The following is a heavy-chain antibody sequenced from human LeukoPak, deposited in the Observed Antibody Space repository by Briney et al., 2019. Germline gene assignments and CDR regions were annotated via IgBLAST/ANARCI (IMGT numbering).Heavy chain of an antibody. D-gene: IGHD6-19*01. CDR2: INPNSGGT. CDR3: ARARVDSSGRVPCAFDI. CDR1: GYTFTGYY. J-gene: IGHJ3*02. V-gene: IGHV1-2*02. Sequence: ASVKVSCKASGYTFTGYYMHWVRQATGQGLEWMGWINPNSGGTNYAQKFQGRVTMTRDTSISTAYMELSRLRSDDTAVYYCARARVDSSGRVPCAFDIWGQGTMVTVSS.